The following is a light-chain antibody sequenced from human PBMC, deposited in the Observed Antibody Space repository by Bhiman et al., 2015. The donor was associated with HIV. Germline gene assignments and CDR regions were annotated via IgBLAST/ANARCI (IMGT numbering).Light chain of an antibody. CDR3: GTWDSSLSTGGGA. CDR2: ENN. CDR1: TSNIGNEY. J-gene: IGLJ3*02. V-gene: IGLV1-51*02. Sequence: QSVLTQPPSVSAAPGQRVTISCSGGTSNIGNEYVSWYQQFPGTAPKVLIYENNKRPSGIPDRFSGSKSGTSATLGITGLQTGDEADYFCGTWDSSLSTGGGAFGGGT.